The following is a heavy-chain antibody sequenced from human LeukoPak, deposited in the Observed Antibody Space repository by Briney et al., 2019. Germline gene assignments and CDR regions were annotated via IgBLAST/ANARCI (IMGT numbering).Heavy chain of an antibody. CDR3: ARRVSPTYYFDY. D-gene: IGHD5/OR15-5a*01. J-gene: IGHJ4*02. CDR2: IYYSGST. Sequence: KPSETLSLTCTVSGGSISSSPYYWGWIRQPPGKGLEWIGSIYYSGSTYYNPSLKSRVTISVDTPKNHFSLKLSSVTAADTAVYFCARRVSPTYYFDYWGQGTLVTVSS. CDR1: GGSISSSPYY. V-gene: IGHV4-39*02.